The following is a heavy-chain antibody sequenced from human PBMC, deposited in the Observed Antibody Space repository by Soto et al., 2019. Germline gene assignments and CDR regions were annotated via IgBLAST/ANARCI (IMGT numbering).Heavy chain of an antibody. D-gene: IGHD3-9*01. V-gene: IGHV1-69*13. CDR2: IIPIFGTA. Sequence: GASVKVSCKASGGTFSSYAISWVRQAPGQGLEWMGGIIPIFGTANYAQKFQGRVTITADESTSTAYMELSSLRSEDTAVYYCARDPGRNYDILTGWLPYYYYGMDVWGQGTTVTVSS. CDR1: GGTFSSYA. J-gene: IGHJ6*02. CDR3: ARDPGRNYDILTGWLPYYYYGMDV.